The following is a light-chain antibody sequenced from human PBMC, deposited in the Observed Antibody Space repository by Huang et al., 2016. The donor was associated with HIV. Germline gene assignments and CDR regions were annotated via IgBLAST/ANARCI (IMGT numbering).Light chain of an antibody. CDR2: DAS. V-gene: IGKV3-11*01. CDR3: QQRSNWPHT. J-gene: IGKJ2*01. Sequence: EIVLTQSPATLSLSPGERASQSVNNFISWHQQKPGQAPRLLIYDASNRAAGIPARFSGSGSGTDFTLTISSLEPEDSAVYYCQQRSNWPHTFGQGTKLEIK. CDR1: QSVNNF.